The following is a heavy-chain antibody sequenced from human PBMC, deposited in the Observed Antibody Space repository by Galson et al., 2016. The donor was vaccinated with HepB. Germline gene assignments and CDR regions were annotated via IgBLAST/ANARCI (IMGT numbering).Heavy chain of an antibody. D-gene: IGHD2-15*01. CDR2: IKPDGSEK. V-gene: IGHV3-7*01. J-gene: IGHJ4*02. Sequence: SLRLSCADSTFTFSNYWMTWVRQAPGKGLEWVANIKPDGSEKYYVDSVKGRITISRDNAKNSRYLQMNSLGAEDTAVYYCARRSCTAGRCYSASYLCFDSWGQGTLVTVSS. CDR1: TFTFSNYW. CDR3: ARRSCTAGRCYSASYLCFDS.